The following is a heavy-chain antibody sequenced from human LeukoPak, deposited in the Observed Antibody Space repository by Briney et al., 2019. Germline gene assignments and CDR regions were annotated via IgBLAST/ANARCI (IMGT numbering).Heavy chain of an antibody. CDR3: TRGGGAFCGSDCHRNFDF. V-gene: IGHV3-23*01. D-gene: IGHD2-21*02. J-gene: IGHJ4*02. CDR1: GFTFSNYA. CDR2: ISGSGGST. Sequence: GGSLRLSCAASGFTFSNYAMSWVRQAPGKGLEWVSTISGSGGSTYYANSVKGRFTISRDNSKNTLDLQMNSLGAEDTAVYYCTRGGGAFCGSDCHRNFDFWGQGTLVTVSS.